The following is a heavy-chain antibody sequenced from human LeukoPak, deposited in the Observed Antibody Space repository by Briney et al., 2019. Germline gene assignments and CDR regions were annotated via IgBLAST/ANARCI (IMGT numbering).Heavy chain of an antibody. J-gene: IGHJ6*03. Sequence: GGSLRLSCAASGFTFSDYYMSWIRQAPGKGLEWVSYISSSGSTIYYADSVKGRFTISRDNAKNSLYLQMNSLRAEDTAVYYCARRNPYDFWSGYDLYYYYYVDVWGKGTTVTVSS. D-gene: IGHD3-3*01. V-gene: IGHV3-11*01. CDR2: ISSSGSTI. CDR3: ARRNPYDFWSGYDLYYYYYVDV. CDR1: GFTFSDYY.